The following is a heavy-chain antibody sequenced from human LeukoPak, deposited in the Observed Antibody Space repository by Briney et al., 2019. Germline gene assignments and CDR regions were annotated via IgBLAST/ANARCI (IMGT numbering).Heavy chain of an antibody. CDR1: GYSISSGYY. V-gene: IGHV4-38-2*02. CDR2: IYHSGST. D-gene: IGHD4-17*01. Sequence: RASETLSLTCTVSGYSISSGYYWGWIRQPPGKGLEWIGSIYHSGSTYYNPSLKSRVTISVDTSRNQFSLKLSSVTAADTAVYYCARGHRYGDYADWFDPWGQGTLVTVSS. CDR3: ARGHRYGDYADWFDP. J-gene: IGHJ5*02.